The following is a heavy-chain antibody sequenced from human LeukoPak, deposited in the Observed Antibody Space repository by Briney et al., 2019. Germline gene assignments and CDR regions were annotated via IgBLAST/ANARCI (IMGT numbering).Heavy chain of an antibody. CDR3: ARALSPDLDFDY. Sequence: GGSLRLSCAASGFTFSDYYMSWIRQAPGKGLEWVSYISSSGSTIYYADSVKGRFTISRDNAKNSLFLQMNSLRAEDTAVYYCARALSPDLDFDYWGQGTLVTVSS. CDR1: GFTFSDYY. V-gene: IGHV3-11*01. J-gene: IGHJ4*02. CDR2: ISSSGSTI.